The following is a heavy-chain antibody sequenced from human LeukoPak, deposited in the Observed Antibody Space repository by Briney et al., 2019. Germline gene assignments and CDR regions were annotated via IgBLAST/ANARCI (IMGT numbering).Heavy chain of an antibody. J-gene: IGHJ2*01. D-gene: IGHD3-22*01. V-gene: IGHV4-4*08. CDR2: IYVNGIT. CDR1: GGSMFNYY. CDR3: ARRAYYDSSGYHPTSGYFDL. Sequence: SETLSLTCTVSGGSMFNYYWNWIRQPPGKGQERIGYIYVNGITNYSPSLRSRGTISIATSKNQFSLRLTSVTAADTAMYYCARRAYYDSSGYHPTSGYFDLWGRGTLVSVSS.